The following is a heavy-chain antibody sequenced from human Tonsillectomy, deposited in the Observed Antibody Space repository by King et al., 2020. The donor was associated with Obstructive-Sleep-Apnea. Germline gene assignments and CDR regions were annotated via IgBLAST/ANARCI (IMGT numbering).Heavy chain of an antibody. CDR2: ISRSGNTI. J-gene: IGHJ4*02. D-gene: IGHD3-10*01. Sequence: VQLVESGGGLVKPGGSLRLSCAASGFTFMDYYMSWIRQAPGKGLEWVSYISRSGNTIYYADSVQGRFTLSRDNAKNSLSLQMNSLRAEDTAVYYCARHMVRGANNYWGQGTLVTVSS. V-gene: IGHV3-11*01. CDR1: GFTFMDYY. CDR3: ARHMVRGANNY.